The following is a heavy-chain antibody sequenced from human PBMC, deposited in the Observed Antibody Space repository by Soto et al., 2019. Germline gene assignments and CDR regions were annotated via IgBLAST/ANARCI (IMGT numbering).Heavy chain of an antibody. Sequence: QVQLQESGPGLVKPSETLSLTCTVSGGSISSYYWSWIRQPPGKGLEWIGYIYYSGSTNYNPSLKSRVTISVDTSKNQFSLKRSSVTAADTAVYYCARVYGGYLDYWGQGTLVTVSS. D-gene: IGHD2-15*01. V-gene: IGHV4-59*01. CDR1: GGSISSYY. J-gene: IGHJ4*02. CDR3: ARVYGGYLDY. CDR2: IYYSGST.